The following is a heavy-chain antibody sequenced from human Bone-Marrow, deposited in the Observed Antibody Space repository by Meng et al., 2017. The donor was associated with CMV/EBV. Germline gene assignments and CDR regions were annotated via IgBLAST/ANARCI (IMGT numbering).Heavy chain of an antibody. V-gene: IGHV3-66*02. CDR2: IYSGGST. Sequence: ESLKISCAASGFTFSSYAMSWVRQAPGKGLEWVSVIYSGGSTYYADSVKGRFTISRDNSKNTLYLQMNSLRAEDTAMYYCARDDLNDYGDYVEYYYGIDAWGQGTTVTVSS. CDR1: GFTFSSYA. D-gene: IGHD4-17*01. J-gene: IGHJ6*02. CDR3: ARDDLNDYGDYVEYYYGIDA.